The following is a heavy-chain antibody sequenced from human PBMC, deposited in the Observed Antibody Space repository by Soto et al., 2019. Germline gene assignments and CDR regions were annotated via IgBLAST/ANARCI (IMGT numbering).Heavy chain of an antibody. Sequence: QVQLVQSGTEVKKPGASVKVSCKTSGYTFINFGIGWVRQAPGQGLEWMGWISPFNGHTHYAQKFQGRVSLTTDTSTSTAFLELRSLTYDDTAVYYCAREPPRATAGLNYFDPWGQGTLGTVSS. CDR3: AREPPRATAGLNYFDP. D-gene: IGHD6-13*01. CDR1: GYTFINFG. V-gene: IGHV1-18*01. J-gene: IGHJ5*02. CDR2: ISPFNGHT.